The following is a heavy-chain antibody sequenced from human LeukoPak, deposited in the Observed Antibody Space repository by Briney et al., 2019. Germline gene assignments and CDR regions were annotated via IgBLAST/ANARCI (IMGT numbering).Heavy chain of an antibody. CDR3: SASLWFGEMIFDY. J-gene: IGHJ4*02. Sequence: GGSLRLSCAASGFTFSNAWMSWVRQAPGKGLEWVGRIKSKTDGGTTDYAAPVKGRFTISRDDSKNTLYLQINSLQTEDTAVYYCSASLWFGEMIFDYWGQGTLVTVSS. CDR1: GFTFSNAW. D-gene: IGHD3-10*01. V-gene: IGHV3-15*01. CDR2: IKSKTDGGTT.